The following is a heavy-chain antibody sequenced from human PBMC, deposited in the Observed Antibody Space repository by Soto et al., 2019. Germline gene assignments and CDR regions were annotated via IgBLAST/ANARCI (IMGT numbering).Heavy chain of an antibody. D-gene: IGHD6-19*01. V-gene: IGHV4-59*01. Sequence: PSETLSLTCTVSGGSISNYFWHWIRQPPGKGLEWIGSIYYSGSPNYNPSLKSRVTISVDTSRSQFSLKLNSVTAADTAVYYCARSLYSGGWVKTFDIWGQGTMVTVSS. J-gene: IGHJ3*02. CDR1: GGSISNYF. CDR3: ARSLYSGGWVKTFDI. CDR2: IYYSGSP.